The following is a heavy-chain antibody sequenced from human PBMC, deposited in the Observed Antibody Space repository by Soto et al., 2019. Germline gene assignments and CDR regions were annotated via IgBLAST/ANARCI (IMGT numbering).Heavy chain of an antibody. J-gene: IGHJ5*02. CDR2: INPSGGST. V-gene: IGHV1-46*03. D-gene: IGHD2-15*01. Sequence: ASVKVSCKASGYTFTSYYMHWVRQAPGQGLEWMGIINPSGGSTSYAQKFQGRVTMTRDTSTSTVYMELSSLRSEDTAVYYCARDLGYCSGGSCWFDPWGQGTLVTVSS. CDR3: ARDLGYCSGGSCWFDP. CDR1: GYTFTSYY.